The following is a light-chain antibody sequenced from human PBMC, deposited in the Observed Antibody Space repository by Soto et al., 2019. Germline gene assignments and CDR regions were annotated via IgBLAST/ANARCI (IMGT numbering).Light chain of an antibody. Sequence: DIQMTQSPSSLSASVEDRVTITCRASQSISNHLNWYQQKPGKAPKRLIYGASSLQSGVPSRFSGSGSGTEFTLTISNLQPEDFATYYCLQHNSFPRTFGQGTKVDIK. CDR2: GAS. J-gene: IGKJ1*01. CDR3: LQHNSFPRT. CDR1: QSISNH. V-gene: IGKV1-17*02.